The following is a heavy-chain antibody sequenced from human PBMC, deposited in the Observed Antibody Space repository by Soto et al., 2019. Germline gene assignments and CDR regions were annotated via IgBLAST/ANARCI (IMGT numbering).Heavy chain of an antibody. Sequence: QVQLVQSGAEVKKPGSWVKVSCKASGGTFGSYAFSWVRQAPRQGLEWMGGIIPVSGAAHYAQKFQGRVTITADESTSTAYMELSSLSSQDTAVYYCATALGCRSPSCTLDYWGQGTRVIVSS. CDR2: IIPVSGAA. CDR3: ATALGCRSPSCTLDY. J-gene: IGHJ4*02. D-gene: IGHD2-2*01. CDR1: GGTFGSYA. V-gene: IGHV1-69*01.